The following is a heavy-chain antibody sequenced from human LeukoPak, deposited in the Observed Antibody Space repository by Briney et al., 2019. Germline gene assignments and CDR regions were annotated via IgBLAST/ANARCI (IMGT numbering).Heavy chain of an antibody. CDR1: GGSFSGYC. V-gene: IGHV4-34*01. CDR2: INHSGST. Sequence: SETLSLTCAVYGGSFSGYCWSWIRQPPGKGLEWIGEINHSGSTNYNPSLKSRVTISVDTSKNQFSLKLSSVTAADTAVYYCARGGRVGVGYYGSGSYYYNYWGQGTLVTVSS. J-gene: IGHJ4*02. CDR3: ARGGRVGVGYYGSGSYYYNY. D-gene: IGHD3-10*01.